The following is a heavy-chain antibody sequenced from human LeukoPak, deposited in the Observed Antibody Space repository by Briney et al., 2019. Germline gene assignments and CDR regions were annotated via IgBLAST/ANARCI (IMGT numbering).Heavy chain of an antibody. CDR2: VSGSGDTT. D-gene: IGHD3-22*01. CDR1: GFTFSSYA. V-gene: IGHV3-23*01. CDR3: ARDKDSSGYDAFDI. Sequence: GGSLRLSCAASGFTFSSYAMNWVRQAPGKGLEWVSGVSGSGDTTSYADSVKGRFTISRDNSKNTLYLQMNSLRAEDTAVYYCARDKDSSGYDAFDIWGQGTMVTVSS. J-gene: IGHJ3*02.